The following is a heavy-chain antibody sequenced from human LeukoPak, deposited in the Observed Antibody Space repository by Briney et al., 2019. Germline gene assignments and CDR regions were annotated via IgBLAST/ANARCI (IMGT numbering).Heavy chain of an antibody. J-gene: IGHJ4*02. Sequence: GGSLRLSCAASGFTFSSYWMTWVRQAPGKGLEWVANIKHNGDELNYVDSVEDRFTISRDNAKNSLYLHMTSLGAEDTAVYYCARELRTFDSWGQGTLVTVSS. V-gene: IGHV3-7*01. CDR2: IKHNGDEL. CDR1: GFTFSSYW. CDR3: ARELRTFDS. D-gene: IGHD3-16*01.